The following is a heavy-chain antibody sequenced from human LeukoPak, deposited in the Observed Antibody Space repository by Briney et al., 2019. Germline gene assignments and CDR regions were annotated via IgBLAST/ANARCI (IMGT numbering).Heavy chain of an antibody. CDR3: AKDQLEYSGSSWLDY. Sequence: GRSLRLSCAASGFTFSSYGMHWVRQAPGKGLEWVAVIWYDGSNKYYADSVKGRFTISRDNSKNTLYLQMNSLRAEDTAVYYCAKDQLEYSGSSWLDYWGQGTLVTVSS. V-gene: IGHV3-33*06. J-gene: IGHJ4*02. CDR1: GFTFSSYG. CDR2: IWYDGSNK. D-gene: IGHD6-6*01.